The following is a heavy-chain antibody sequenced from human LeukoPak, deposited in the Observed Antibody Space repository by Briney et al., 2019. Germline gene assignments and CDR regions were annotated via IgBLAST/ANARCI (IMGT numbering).Heavy chain of an antibody. D-gene: IGHD6-19*01. J-gene: IGHJ4*02. CDR1: GFTFSNAW. Sequence: GGSLRLSCAVSGFTFSNAWVSWVRQAPGKGLEWVANIKQDGSEKYYVDSVKGRFTVSRDNAKNSLYLQMNSLRAEDTAVYYCARGRRALGAVAGTGWVLSPALDYWGQGTLVTVSS. V-gene: IGHV3-7*01. CDR3: ARGRRALGAVAGTGWVLSPALDY. CDR2: IKQDGSEK.